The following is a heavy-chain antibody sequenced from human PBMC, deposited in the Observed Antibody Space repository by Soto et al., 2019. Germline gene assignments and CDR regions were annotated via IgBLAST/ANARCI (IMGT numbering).Heavy chain of an antibody. J-gene: IGHJ4*02. CDR1: GFTFSNAW. Sequence: GGSLRLSCAASGFTFSNAWMNWVRQAPGKGLEWVGRIKSKTDGGTTDYAAPGKGRFTISRDDSKNTLYLQMNSLKTEDTAVYYCIHSRGTPRGANSPGFHRETDYWGQGTLVTVSS. CDR3: IHSRGTPRGANSPGFHRETDY. V-gene: IGHV3-15*07. CDR2: IKSKTDGGTT. D-gene: IGHD1-7*01.